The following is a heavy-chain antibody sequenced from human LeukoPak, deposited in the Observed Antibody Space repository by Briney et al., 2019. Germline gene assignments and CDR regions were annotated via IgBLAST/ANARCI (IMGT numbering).Heavy chain of an antibody. V-gene: IGHV3-30-3*01. J-gene: IGHJ4*02. Sequence: GGSLRLSCAASGFTFSSYAMSWVRQAPGKGLEWVAVISYDGSNKYYADSVKGRFTISRDNSKNTLYLQMNSLRAEDTAVYYCARDLGEMATIRYWGQGTLVTVSS. CDR3: ARDLGEMATIRY. D-gene: IGHD5-24*01. CDR1: GFTFSSYA. CDR2: ISYDGSNK.